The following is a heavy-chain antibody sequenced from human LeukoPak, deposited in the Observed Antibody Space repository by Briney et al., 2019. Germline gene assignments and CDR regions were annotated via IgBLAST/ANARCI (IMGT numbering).Heavy chain of an antibody. CDR3: ARGGGDYYGSGSYGYYFDY. CDR2: ISRSGGST. CDR1: GFIFTIYA. D-gene: IGHD3-10*01. Sequence: GGSLRLSCAASGFIFTIYAMNWVRQAPGKGLEWVSGISRSGGSTYYADSVKGRFTISRDNSKKMLYLQMNSLRAEDTAVYYCARGGGDYYGSGSYGYYFDYWGQGTLVTVSS. V-gene: IGHV3-23*01. J-gene: IGHJ4*02.